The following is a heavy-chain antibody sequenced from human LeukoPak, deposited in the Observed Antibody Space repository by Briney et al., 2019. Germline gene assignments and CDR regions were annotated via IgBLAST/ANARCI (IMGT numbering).Heavy chain of an antibody. CDR3: ARGFVDSSGYRFDY. J-gene: IGHJ4*02. CDR2: INPSGGST. V-gene: IGHV1-46*01. Sequence: GASVTVSFTASGYTFTSYYMHWVRQAPGQGLEWTGIINPSGGSTSYAQTFKGRVTMTRDTSTNTVYMELRSLRSEDTAVYYCARGFVDSSGYRFDYWGQGTLVTVSS. D-gene: IGHD3-22*01. CDR1: GYTFTSYY.